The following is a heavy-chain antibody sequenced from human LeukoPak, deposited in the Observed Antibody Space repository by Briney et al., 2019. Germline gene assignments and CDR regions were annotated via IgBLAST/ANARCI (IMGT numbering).Heavy chain of an antibody. D-gene: IGHD3-16*01. Sequence: SQTLSLTCAISGDSVSTNSATWNWIRQSPSRGLEWLGRTYYESKWSSDYAVSVRSRMTIKPDTSKNRFSLQLNSVSPEDTAVYYCARATRGALDYWGQGTLVTVSS. J-gene: IGHJ4*02. V-gene: IGHV6-1*01. CDR2: TYYESKWSS. CDR1: GDSVSTNSAT. CDR3: ARATRGALDY.